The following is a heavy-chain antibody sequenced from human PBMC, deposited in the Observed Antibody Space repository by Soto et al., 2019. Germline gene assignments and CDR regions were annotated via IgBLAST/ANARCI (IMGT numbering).Heavy chain of an antibody. CDR3: ATAEVDY. V-gene: IGHV3-74*01. CDR1: GFTFGNYW. J-gene: IGHJ4*02. CDR2: MNSDGSTT. Sequence: GGSLRLSCAASGFTFGNYWMHWVRQAPGKGLEWVSRMNSDGSTTNYADSVKGRFTVSRDNARNTLHLQMNSLRAEDAAVYYCATAEVDYWGPGTLVTVSS.